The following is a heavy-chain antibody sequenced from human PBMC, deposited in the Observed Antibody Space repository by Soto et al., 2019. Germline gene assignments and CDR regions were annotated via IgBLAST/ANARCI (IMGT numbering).Heavy chain of an antibody. CDR1: GYTFSSFD. CDR3: AHRTGFDY. Sequence: EVQLRESGGGLVQPGGSLRLSCAVSGYTFSSFDMSWVRQAPGKGLEWVSTISGSGGGTNYADSVKDRFTISRDISTYTVYLQMNSLRAEDTAVYYCAHRTGFDYWGQGALVTVSS. V-gene: IGHV3-23*01. CDR2: ISGSGGGT. J-gene: IGHJ4*02.